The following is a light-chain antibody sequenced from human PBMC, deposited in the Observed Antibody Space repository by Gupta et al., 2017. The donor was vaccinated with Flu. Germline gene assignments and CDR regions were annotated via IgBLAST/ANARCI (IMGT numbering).Light chain of an antibody. CDR2: SNN. CDR3: ATWDDSLNALYV. Sequence: QSVLTQPPSASGTPGQRVTLSCSGSSSNIGRNTGNWYQQLPGTAPKLLIYSNNQRPSGVPGRFSGSKSGTSASLSISGLQSEDEADYYCATWDDSLNALYVFGTGTKVTVL. V-gene: IGLV1-44*01. CDR1: SSNIGRNT. J-gene: IGLJ1*01.